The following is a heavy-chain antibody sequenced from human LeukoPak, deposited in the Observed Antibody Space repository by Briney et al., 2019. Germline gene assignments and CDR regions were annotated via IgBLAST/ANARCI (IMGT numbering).Heavy chain of an antibody. CDR2: IFYSGST. CDR3: ARVYCPNGVCYNSRGWFDP. Sequence: SETLSLTCTVSGGSISSSPYYWSWIRQPPGKGLEWIGYIFYSGSTNYNPSLKSRVTISVDTSKNQFSLKLSSVTAADTAVYYCARVYCPNGVCYNSRGWFDPWGQGTLVTVSS. CDR1: GGSISSSPYY. D-gene: IGHD2-8*01. V-gene: IGHV4-61*01. J-gene: IGHJ5*02.